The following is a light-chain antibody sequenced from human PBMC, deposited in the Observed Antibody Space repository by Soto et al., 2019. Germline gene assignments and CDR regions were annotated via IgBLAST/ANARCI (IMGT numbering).Light chain of an antibody. CDR2: AVS. CDR3: QQSYNAPFT. J-gene: IGKJ5*01. V-gene: IGKV1-39*01. CDR1: QNINNY. Sequence: EIQMTQSQCSLSASVVDRVTIACQERQNINNYLNWYQQKPGKAPKLLIYAVSTFQTGVPSRFSGSGFGTGFTLTISSLQPEDFATYYCQQSYNAPFTFGQGTRLEIK.